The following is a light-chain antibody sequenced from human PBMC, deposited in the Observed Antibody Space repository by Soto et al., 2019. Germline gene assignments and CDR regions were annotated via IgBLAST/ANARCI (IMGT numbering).Light chain of an antibody. V-gene: IGLV1-40*01. CDR2: GNT. Sequence: QSALTQPPSVSGAPGQRVTISCTGSTSDIGTGYDVHWYQQIPGTAPRLLIYGNTKRPSGVPDRFSGSKSGTSASLAITGLQAEDEGDYYCQSYDSSLSGVVFGGGTKVTVL. CDR3: QSYDSSLSGVV. J-gene: IGLJ2*01. CDR1: TSDIGTGYD.